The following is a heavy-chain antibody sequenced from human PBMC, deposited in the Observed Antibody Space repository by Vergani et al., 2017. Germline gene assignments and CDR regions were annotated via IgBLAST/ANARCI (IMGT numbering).Heavy chain of an antibody. J-gene: IGHJ3*02. CDR2: IWYDGSNK. CDR1: GFTFSSYG. D-gene: IGHD2-8*01. CDR3: ARDQRRYCTNGVCYVFGAFDI. Sequence: QVQLVESGGGVVQPGRSLRLSCAASGFTFSSYGMHWVRQAPGKGLEWVAVIWYDGSNKYYADSVKGRFTISRDNSKNTLYLQMNSLRAEDTAVYYCARDQRRYCTNGVCYVFGAFDIWGQGRIVTVSS. V-gene: IGHV3-33*01.